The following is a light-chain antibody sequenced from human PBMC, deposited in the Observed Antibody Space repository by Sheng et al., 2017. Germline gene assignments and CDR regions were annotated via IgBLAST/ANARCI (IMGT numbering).Light chain of an antibody. V-gene: IGLV1-51*01. CDR3: GTWDSNLSAGV. CDR2: DNY. J-gene: IGLJ3*02. CDR1: SSNIGNNF. Sequence: QSVLTQPPSVSAAPGQRVTISCSGYSSNIGNNFVSWYQQFPGTAPKLLIYDNYKRPSGIPDRFSGSKSGTSATLDITGLQTGDEADYYCGTWDSNLSAGVFGGGTKVTVL.